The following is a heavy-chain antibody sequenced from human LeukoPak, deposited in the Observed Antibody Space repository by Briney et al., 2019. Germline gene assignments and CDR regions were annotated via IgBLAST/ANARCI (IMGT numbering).Heavy chain of an antibody. CDR3: ARDRWSYRHYYMDV. V-gene: IGHV3-30*01. D-gene: IGHD1-26*01. Sequence: PGGSLRLSCAASGFTFSSYAVHWVRQAPGKGLEWVAVISYDGSNKYYADSVKGRFTISRDNSKNTLYLQMNSLRAEDTAVYYCARDRWSYRHYYMDVWGKGTTVTVSS. CDR1: GFTFSSYA. J-gene: IGHJ6*03. CDR2: ISYDGSNK.